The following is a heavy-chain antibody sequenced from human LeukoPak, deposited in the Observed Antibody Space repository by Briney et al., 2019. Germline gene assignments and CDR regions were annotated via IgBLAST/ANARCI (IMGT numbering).Heavy chain of an antibody. D-gene: IGHD2-15*01. CDR2: IYSAGST. Sequence: GGSLRLSCAASGFTLSSSYISWVRQAPGKGLEGVSVIYSAGSTYYADSVKGRFTISRDNSKTTLYLQLNSLRPEDTAAYYCARDLVAAREDYHYYGSDVWGQGTTVTVS. J-gene: IGHJ6*02. CDR3: ARDLVAAREDYHYYGSDV. CDR1: GFTLSSSY. V-gene: IGHV3-66*02.